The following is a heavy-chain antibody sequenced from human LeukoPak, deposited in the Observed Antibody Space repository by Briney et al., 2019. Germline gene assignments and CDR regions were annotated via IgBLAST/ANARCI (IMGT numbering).Heavy chain of an antibody. J-gene: IGHJ4*02. CDR3: ARQVGGSFDY. CDR1: GYNLTVYY. D-gene: IGHD3-10*01. V-gene: IGHV1-2*02. CDR2: INPNSGGT. Sequence: ASVKVSCKASGYNLTVYYMFWVRQAPGQGLEWMGWINPNSGGTKYAQKFRGRVTMTRDTSISTAYMELSRLRFDDTAVYFCARQVGGSFDYWGQGTLVTVSS.